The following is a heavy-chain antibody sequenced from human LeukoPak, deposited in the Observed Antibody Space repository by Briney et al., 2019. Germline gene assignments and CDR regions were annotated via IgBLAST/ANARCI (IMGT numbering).Heavy chain of an antibody. CDR2: INHSGST. J-gene: IGHJ4*02. V-gene: IGHV4-34*01. CDR1: GGPFSGYY. CDR3: ARGYCRSSSCYALGFDY. D-gene: IGHD2-2*01. Sequence: SATLSLTCAVYGGPFSGYYWSWIRQPPGKGLEWIGEINHSGSTNYNPSLKSRVTISVDSDSSKNHFSLKLSSVTAADTAVYYCARGYCRSSSCYALGFDYWGQGTLVTVSS.